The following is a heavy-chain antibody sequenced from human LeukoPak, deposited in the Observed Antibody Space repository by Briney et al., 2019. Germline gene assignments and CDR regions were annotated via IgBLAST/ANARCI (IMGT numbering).Heavy chain of an antibody. CDR3: ARAGPDNGDHTSYQKNDY. V-gene: IGHV3-53*01. D-gene: IGHD4-17*01. Sequence: GGSLRLSCAASGFTVSSNYMSWVRQAPGKGLEWVSVIYSGGSTYYADSVKGRFTISRDNSKNSLHLQMNSLRDEDTAVYYCARAGPDNGDHTSYQKNDYWGQGTLVTVSS. J-gene: IGHJ4*02. CDR1: GFTVSSNY. CDR2: IYSGGST.